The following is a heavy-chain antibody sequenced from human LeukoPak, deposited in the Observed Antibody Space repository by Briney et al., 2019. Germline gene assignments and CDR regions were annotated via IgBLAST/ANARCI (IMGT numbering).Heavy chain of an antibody. V-gene: IGHV1-46*01. J-gene: IGHJ6*03. D-gene: IGHD2-2*01. CDR1: GYTFTSYY. CDR2: INPSGGST. Sequence: GASVKVSCKASGYTFTSYYMHWVRQAPGQGLEWMGIINPSGGSTSYAQKFQGRVTMTRDMSTSTVYMELSNLRSEDTAVYYCARQGIVVVPAAIIPPSGRYYYYYMDVWGKGTTVTVSS. CDR3: ARQGIVVVPAAIIPPSGRYYYYYMDV.